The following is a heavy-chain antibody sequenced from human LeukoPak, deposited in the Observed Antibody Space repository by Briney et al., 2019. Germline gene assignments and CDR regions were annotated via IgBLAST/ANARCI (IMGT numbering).Heavy chain of an antibody. V-gene: IGHV6-1*01. CDR3: AREQTGDQNFDY. CDR2: TYYRSKWYN. J-gene: IGHJ4*02. D-gene: IGHD7-27*01. CDR1: GDSVSSNSAA. Sequence: SSQTLSLTCAISGDSVSSNSAAWNWIRQSPSRGLEWLGRTYYRSKWYNNYAVSVKSRVTINPDTSKNQFSLQLKSVTPEDTAVYYCAREQTGDQNFDYWGQGTLVTVSS.